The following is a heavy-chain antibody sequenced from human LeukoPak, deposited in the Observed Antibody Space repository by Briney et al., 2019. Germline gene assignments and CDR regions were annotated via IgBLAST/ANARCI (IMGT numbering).Heavy chain of an antibody. V-gene: IGHV6-1*01. CDR1: GDSVSSNSAA. J-gene: IGHJ4*02. CDR3: AKEVVSRISSWYYFDY. CDR2: TYYRSKWYN. Sequence: SQTLSLTCAISGDSVSSNSAAWNWIRQSPSRGLEWLGRTYYRSKWYNDYAVSVKSRVTINPDTSKNQFSLQLNSATPEDTAIYYCAKEVVSRISSWYYFDYWGQGTLVTVSS. D-gene: IGHD6-13*01.